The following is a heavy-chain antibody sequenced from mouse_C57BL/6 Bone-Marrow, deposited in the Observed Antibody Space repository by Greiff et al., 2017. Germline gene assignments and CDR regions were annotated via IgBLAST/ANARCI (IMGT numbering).Heavy chain of an antibody. CDR2: IYPGSGST. CDR3: ARFSYYYGSSYFDY. J-gene: IGHJ2*01. D-gene: IGHD1-1*01. CDR1: GYTFTSYW. Sequence: QVQLQQPGAELVKPGASVKMSCKASGYTFTSYWITWVKQRPGQGLEWIGDIYPGSGSTNYNEKFKGKATLTVDTSSSTAYMQLSSLTSEDSAVYYCARFSYYYGSSYFDYWGQGTTLTASS. V-gene: IGHV1-55*01.